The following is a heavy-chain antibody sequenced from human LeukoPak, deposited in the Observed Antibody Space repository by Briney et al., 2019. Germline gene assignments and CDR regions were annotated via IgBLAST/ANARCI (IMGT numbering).Heavy chain of an antibody. CDR2: ISSSSSYI. CDR3: ARDKQVVVGATTAYDY. Sequence: GGSLRLSCAASGFTFSSYSMNWVRQAPGKGLEWVSSISSSSSYIYYADSVKGRFTISTDNAKNSLYLQMNSLRAEDTAVYYCARDKQVVVGATTAYDYWGQGTLVTVSS. V-gene: IGHV3-21*01. D-gene: IGHD1-26*01. CDR1: GFTFSSYS. J-gene: IGHJ4*02.